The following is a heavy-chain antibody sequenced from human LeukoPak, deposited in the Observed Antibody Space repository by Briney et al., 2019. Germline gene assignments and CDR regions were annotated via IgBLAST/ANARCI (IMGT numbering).Heavy chain of an antibody. Sequence: SETLSLTCTVSGGSISSSSYYWGWIRQPPGKGLEWIGSIYYCGSTYYSPSLKSRVTISVDTSKNQFSLKLSSVTAADTAVYYCARHQAAANNFDYWGQGTLVTVSS. J-gene: IGHJ4*02. CDR2: IYYCGST. D-gene: IGHD6-25*01. V-gene: IGHV4-39*01. CDR3: ARHQAAANNFDY. CDR1: GGSISSSSYY.